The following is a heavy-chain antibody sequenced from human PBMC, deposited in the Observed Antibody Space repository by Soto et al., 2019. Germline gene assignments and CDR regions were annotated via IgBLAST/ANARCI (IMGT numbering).Heavy chain of an antibody. CDR1: DDSMKNYY. CDR2: IDYSWNT. V-gene: IGHV4-59*01. CDR3: ARGAGWWDY. D-gene: IGHD2-15*01. J-gene: IGHJ4*02. Sequence: SETLSLTCSVSDDSMKNYYWSWIRQPPGKGLEWIGYIDYSWNTNYNPSLKSRVSISVDTSKNQFSLRLNFVTAADTAMYYCARGAGWWDYWGQGILVTVSS.